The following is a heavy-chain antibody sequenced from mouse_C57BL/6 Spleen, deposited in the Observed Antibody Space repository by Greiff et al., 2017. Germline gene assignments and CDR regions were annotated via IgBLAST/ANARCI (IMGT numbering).Heavy chain of an antibody. V-gene: IGHV1-62-2*01. CDR1: GYTFTEYT. Sequence: QVQLKESGAELVKPGASVKLSCKASGYTFTEYTIHWVKQRSGQGLEWIGWFYPGSGSIKYNEKFKDKATLTADKSSSTVYMEFSRLTSEDSAVYFCARHEEGGPYGKGFDYWGQGTTLTVSS. J-gene: IGHJ2*01. D-gene: IGHD2-1*01. CDR3: ARHEEGGPYGKGFDY. CDR2: FYPGSGSI.